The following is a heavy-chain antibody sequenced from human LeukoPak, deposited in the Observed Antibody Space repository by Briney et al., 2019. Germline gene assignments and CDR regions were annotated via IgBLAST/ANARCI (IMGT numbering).Heavy chain of an antibody. CDR2: MNPNSGNT. CDR1: GYTFTSYD. CDR3: ARGSRRYSGYDSPVGY. D-gene: IGHD5-12*01. Sequence: ASVKVSCKASGYTFTSYDINWVRQATGQGLEWMGWMNPNSGNTGYAQKFQGRVTMTRNTSISTAYMELSSLRSEDTAVYYCARGSRRYSGYDSPVGYWGQGTLVTVSS. J-gene: IGHJ4*02. V-gene: IGHV1-8*01.